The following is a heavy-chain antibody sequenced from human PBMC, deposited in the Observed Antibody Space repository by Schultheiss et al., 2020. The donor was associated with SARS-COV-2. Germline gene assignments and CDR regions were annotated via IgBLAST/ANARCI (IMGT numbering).Heavy chain of an antibody. J-gene: IGHJ4*02. V-gene: IGHV3-23*03. Sequence: GGSLRLSCAVSGFSVSNYAMGWVRQAPGKGLEWVSVIYSGGSTYYADSVKGRFTISRDNSKNTLYLQMNSLRAEDTAVYYCAKDPLGEGYWGQGTLVTVSS. D-gene: IGHD3-10*01. CDR1: GFSVSNYA. CDR2: IYSGGST. CDR3: AKDPLGEGY.